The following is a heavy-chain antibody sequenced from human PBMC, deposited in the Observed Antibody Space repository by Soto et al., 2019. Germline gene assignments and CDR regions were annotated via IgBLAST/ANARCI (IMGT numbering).Heavy chain of an antibody. D-gene: IGHD4-17*01. V-gene: IGHV3-33*01. Sequence: QVQLVESGGGVVQPGTSLRLSCAASGFTFSSYGMHWVRRAPGKGLEWVALIWYDGSKKKYADSVKGRFTISRDDSKSTLYLEMNSLRAEDTAVYSCARDPATVTTYFDYWGQGTLVTVSS. CDR2: IWYDGSKK. CDR1: GFTFSSYG. J-gene: IGHJ4*02. CDR3: ARDPATVTTYFDY.